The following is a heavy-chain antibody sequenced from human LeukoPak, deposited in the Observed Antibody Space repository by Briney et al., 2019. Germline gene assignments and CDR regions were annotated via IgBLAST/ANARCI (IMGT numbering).Heavy chain of an antibody. J-gene: IGHJ6*03. Sequence: ASVKVSCKASGYTFTSYDTNWVRQVTGQGLEWTGWMKPNSGNTGYAQKFQGRVTMTMNTSINTAYMELSSLRSEDTAVYYCARAKPYYSSTSWFSYYYYMDVWGQGTTVTVSS. V-gene: IGHV1-8*01. CDR3: ARAKPYYSSTSWFSYYYYMDV. D-gene: IGHD2-2*01. CDR1: GYTFTSYD. CDR2: MKPNSGNT.